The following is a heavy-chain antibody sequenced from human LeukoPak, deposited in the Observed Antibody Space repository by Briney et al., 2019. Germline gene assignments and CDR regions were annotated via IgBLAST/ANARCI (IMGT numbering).Heavy chain of an antibody. D-gene: IGHD4-17*01. CDR2: ITSSSSRI. V-gene: IGHV3-48*02. Sequence: PGGSLRLSCAASGFSFTSYSLNWVRQAPGKDLEWISYITSSSSRIYYADSVKGRFTISRDNAKNSLYLQMNSLRDEDTAVYYCASISLAYCDYYLDYWGQGTLVTVSA. CDR1: GFSFTSYS. CDR3: ASISLAYCDYYLDY. J-gene: IGHJ4*02.